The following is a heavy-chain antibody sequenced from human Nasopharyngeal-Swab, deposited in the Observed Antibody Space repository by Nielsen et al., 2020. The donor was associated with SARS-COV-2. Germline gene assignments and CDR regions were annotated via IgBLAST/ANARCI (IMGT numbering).Heavy chain of an antibody. J-gene: IGHJ4*02. V-gene: IGHV4-31*03. Sequence: SETLSLTCTVSGGSISSGGYYWSWIRQHPRKGLEWIGYIYYSGSTYYNPSLKSRVTISVDTSKNQFSLKLSSVTAADTAVYYCARDHGYSGTSIDYWGQGTLVTVSS. D-gene: IGHD5-12*01. CDR3: ARDHGYSGTSIDY. CDR2: IYYSGST. CDR1: GGSISSGGYY.